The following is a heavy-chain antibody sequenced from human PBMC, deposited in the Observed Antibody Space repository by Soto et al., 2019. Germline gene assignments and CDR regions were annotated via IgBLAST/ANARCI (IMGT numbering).Heavy chain of an antibody. D-gene: IGHD3-9*01. CDR1: GGSISSSSYY. V-gene: IGHV4-39*07. Sequence: SETLSLTCTVSGGSISSSSYYWGWIRQPPGKGLEWIGSIYYSGSTYYNPSLKSRVTISVDTSKNQFSLKLSSVTAADTAVYYCAGGGILNGYCHWGQGTLVTVSS. CDR3: AGGGILNGYCH. CDR2: IYYSGST. J-gene: IGHJ4*02.